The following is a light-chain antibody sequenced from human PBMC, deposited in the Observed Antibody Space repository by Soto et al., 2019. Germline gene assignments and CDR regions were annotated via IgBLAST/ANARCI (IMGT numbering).Light chain of an antibody. CDR1: SSDVGGYNY. Sequence: QSALTQPPPASGSPGQSVTISCTGTSSDVGGYNYVSWYQQHPGKAPKLMIYEVNKRPSGVPDRFSGSKSGNTASLTVSGLQAEDEAEYSCSSYAGSNTYVFGTGTKVTVL. CDR2: EVN. J-gene: IGLJ1*01. V-gene: IGLV2-8*01. CDR3: SSYAGSNTYV.